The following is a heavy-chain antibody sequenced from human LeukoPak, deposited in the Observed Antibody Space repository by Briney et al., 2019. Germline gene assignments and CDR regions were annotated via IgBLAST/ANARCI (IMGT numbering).Heavy chain of an antibody. D-gene: IGHD1-26*01. Sequence: PSETLSLTCTVSGGSISSSSYYWSWIRQPPGKGLEWIGYIYYSGSTNYNPSLKSRVTISVDTSKNQFSLKLSSVTAADTAVYYCARATRIGRVFWFDPWGQGTLVTVSS. J-gene: IGHJ5*02. CDR2: IYYSGST. CDR3: ARATRIGRVFWFDP. CDR1: GGSISSSSYY. V-gene: IGHV4-61*01.